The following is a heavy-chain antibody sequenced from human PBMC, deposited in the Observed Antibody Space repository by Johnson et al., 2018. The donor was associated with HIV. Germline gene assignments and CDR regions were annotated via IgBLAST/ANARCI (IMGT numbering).Heavy chain of an antibody. J-gene: IGHJ3*02. Sequence: QVQLVESGGGVVQPGRSLRLSCAASGFAFSNYGMHWVRQAPGKGLEWVAVISFDGSNKYYADSVKGRFTISRDNSKNTLYLQMNSLRAEDTAVYYCAKDLRVYTCDAFDIWGQGTMVTVSS. D-gene: IGHD5/OR15-5a*01. CDR3: AKDLRVYTCDAFDI. CDR1: GFAFSNYG. V-gene: IGHV3-30*18. CDR2: ISFDGSNK.